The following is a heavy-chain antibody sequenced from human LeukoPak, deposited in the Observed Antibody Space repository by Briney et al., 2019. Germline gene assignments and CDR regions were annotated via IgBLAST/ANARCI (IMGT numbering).Heavy chain of an antibody. CDR2: ITGIVNST. V-gene: IGHV3-23*01. CDR1: GFTFSSYG. D-gene: IGHD3-10*01. CDR3: AKDQWGFADPTKLY. Sequence: PGGSLRLSCAASGFTFSSYGMSWVRQAPGKGLEWVSTITGIVNSTFYADSVKGRFTISRDHSKNTLYLQMNSLRAEDTAVYYCAKDQWGFADPTKLYWGQGTLVTVSS. J-gene: IGHJ4*02.